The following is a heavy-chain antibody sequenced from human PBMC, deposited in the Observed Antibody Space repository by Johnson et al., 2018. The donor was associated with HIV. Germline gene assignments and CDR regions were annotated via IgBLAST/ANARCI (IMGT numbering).Heavy chain of an antibody. CDR2: TSYDGSNK. CDR1: GFAFSNFA. Sequence: QVQLVESGGGVVQPGRSLRLSCAASGFAFSNFAMHWVRQAPGKGLEWVAVTSYDGSNKYYADSVKGRFTISRDNSKNTLHLQMNSLRTEDTAVYSCAKGATYYYGSGSYYSGSAFDIWGQGTMVTVSS. J-gene: IGHJ3*02. D-gene: IGHD3-10*01. V-gene: IGHV3-30*04. CDR3: AKGATYYYGSGSYYSGSAFDI.